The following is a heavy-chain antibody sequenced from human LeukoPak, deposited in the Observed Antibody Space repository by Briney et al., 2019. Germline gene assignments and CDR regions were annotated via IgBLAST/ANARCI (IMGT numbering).Heavy chain of an antibody. CDR3: ARRGGAGSYMGYFDY. CDR1: GFTFSSYA. D-gene: IGHD3-10*01. Sequence: GGSLRLSCAASGFTFSSYAMSWVRQAPGKGLEWVSAISGSGDSTYYADSVKGRFTIFRDNSKNTLYLQMNSLRAEDTAVYYCARRGGAGSYMGYFDYWGQGTLVTVSS. J-gene: IGHJ4*02. V-gene: IGHV3-23*01. CDR2: ISGSGDST.